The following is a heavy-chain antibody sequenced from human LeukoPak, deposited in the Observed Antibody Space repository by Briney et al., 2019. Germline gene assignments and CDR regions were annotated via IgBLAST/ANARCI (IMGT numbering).Heavy chain of an antibody. CDR3: ARGGQVLLWFGELLLEGNWFDP. CDR2: IGTAGDT. D-gene: IGHD3-10*01. Sequence: GGSLRLSCAASGFTFSSYDMHWVRQATGKGLEWVSAIGTAGDTYYPGSVKGRFTISGENAKNSLYLQMNSLRAGDTAVYYCARGGQVLLWFGELLLEGNWFDPWGQGTLVTVSS. V-gene: IGHV3-13*04. CDR1: GFTFSSYD. J-gene: IGHJ5*02.